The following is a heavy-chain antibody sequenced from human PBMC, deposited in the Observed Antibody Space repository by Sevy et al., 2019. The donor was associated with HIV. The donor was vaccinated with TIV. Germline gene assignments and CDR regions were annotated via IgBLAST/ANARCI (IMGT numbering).Heavy chain of an antibody. D-gene: IGHD2-15*01. J-gene: IGHJ1*01. CDR3: ARGKRDMEGLGSTEYFQH. CDR2: ISSNGGST. CDR1: GFTFSSYA. Sequence: GGSLRLSCAASGFTFSSYAMHWVRQAPGKGLEYVSAISSNGGSTYYANSVKGRFTISRDNSKNTLYLQMGSLRAEDMAVYYCARGKRDMEGLGSTEYFQHWGQGTLVTVSS. V-gene: IGHV3-64*01.